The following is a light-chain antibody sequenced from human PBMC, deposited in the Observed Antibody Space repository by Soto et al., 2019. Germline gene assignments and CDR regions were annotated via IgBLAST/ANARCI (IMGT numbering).Light chain of an antibody. CDR1: QDISNY. CDR3: EQLNTYPLP. Sequence: DIQMTQSPSSLSATVRDRVTITCQASQDISNYLNWYQQKLGKAPKLLIYDASNLETGVPSRFSGSGSGTEFTLTITSLQPEDFATYYCEQLNTYPLPFGGGTKVDIK. J-gene: IGKJ4*01. CDR2: DAS. V-gene: IGKV1-33*01.